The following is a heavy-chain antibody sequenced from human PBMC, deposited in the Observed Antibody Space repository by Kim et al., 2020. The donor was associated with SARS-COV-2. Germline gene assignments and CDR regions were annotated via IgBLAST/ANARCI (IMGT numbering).Heavy chain of an antibody. CDR1: GGSFSGYY. CDR2: IDHRGTT. V-gene: IGHV4-34*01. D-gene: IGHD6-13*01. Sequence: SETLSLTCAVYGGSFSGYYWSWIRQPPGKGLEWIGEIDHRGTTNYNPSLKSRVIMSVDTSKNQFSLNLTSVTAADTAVYFCARGRQQDYWGQGTLVIVSS. CDR3: ARGRQQDY. J-gene: IGHJ4*02.